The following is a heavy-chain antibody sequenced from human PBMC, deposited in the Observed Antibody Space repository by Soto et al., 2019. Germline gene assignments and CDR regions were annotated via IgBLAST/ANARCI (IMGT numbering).Heavy chain of an antibody. D-gene: IGHD1-26*01. CDR1: GGSVSSGSYY. CDR3: ARDTIRSGRSCRPWFDH. J-gene: IGHJ5*02. CDR2: SYYSGST. Sequence: SETLSLTCTVSGGSVSSGSYYWSWIRQPPGKGLEWIGYSYYSGSTNYNPSLKSRVTISVDRSKNQFFLKLSSVTAADTAVYYCARDTIRSGRSCRPWFDHWGQGTLVTVSS. V-gene: IGHV4-61*01.